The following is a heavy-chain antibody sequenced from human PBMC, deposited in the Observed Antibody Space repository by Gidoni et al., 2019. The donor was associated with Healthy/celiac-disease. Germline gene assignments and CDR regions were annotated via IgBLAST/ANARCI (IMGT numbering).Heavy chain of an antibody. CDR2: IDPSDSYT. D-gene: IGHD3-10*01. V-gene: IGHV5-10-1*01. Sequence: EVQLVQSGAEVKKPGESLRISCKGSGYIFTSYWISWVRQMPGKGLEWMGRIDPSDSYTNYSPSFQGHVTISADKSISTAYLQWSSLKASDTAMYYCARFGELLSNYYYYGMDVWGQGTTVTVSS. J-gene: IGHJ6*02. CDR3: ARFGELLSNYYYYGMDV. CDR1: GYIFTSYW.